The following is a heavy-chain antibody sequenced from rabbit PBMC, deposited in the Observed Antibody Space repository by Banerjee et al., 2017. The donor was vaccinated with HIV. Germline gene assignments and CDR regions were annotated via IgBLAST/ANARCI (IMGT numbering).Heavy chain of an antibody. CDR2: IDTGDGKT. V-gene: IGHV1S40*01. CDR1: GFSFSSDHN. Sequence: QSLEESGGDLVKPGASLTLTCTASGFSFSSDHNMCWVRQAPGKGLEWIASIDTGDGKTYYASWVNGRFKISLDNAQNTVTLQMTSLTPADTATYLCAKNDAGANYHYFNLWGQGTLVTVS. D-gene: IGHD4-2*01. CDR3: AKNDAGANYHYFNL. J-gene: IGHJ4*01.